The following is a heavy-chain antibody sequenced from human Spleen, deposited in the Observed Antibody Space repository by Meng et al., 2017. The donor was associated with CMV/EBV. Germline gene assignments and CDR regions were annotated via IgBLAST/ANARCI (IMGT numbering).Heavy chain of an antibody. J-gene: IGHJ6*02. CDR2: ISGPGGTI. V-gene: IGHV3-48*03. D-gene: IGHD2-15*01. Sequence: GGSLRLSCEVSGFTFRSYEMNWVRQAPGKGLEWVSYISGPGGTIYYAGSVKGRFTISRDNAKNSLYLQMDSLKAEDTAVYYCVRTPRYPYGMDVWGQGITVTVSS. CDR1: GFTFRSYE. CDR3: VRTPRYPYGMDV.